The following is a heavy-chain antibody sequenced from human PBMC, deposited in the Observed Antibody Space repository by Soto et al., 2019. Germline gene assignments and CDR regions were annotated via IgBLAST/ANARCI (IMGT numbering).Heavy chain of an antibody. Sequence: QVPLVQSGAEVKKPGSSVKVSCKASGGTFSSYAISWVRQAPGQGLEWMGGIIPIFGTANYAQKFQGRVTITADESTSTAYMELSSLRSEDTAVYYCARGGDIVLMVYAAYNWFDPWGQGTLVTVSS. V-gene: IGHV1-69*01. CDR2: IIPIFGTA. J-gene: IGHJ5*02. CDR1: GGTFSSYA. D-gene: IGHD2-8*01. CDR3: ARGGDIVLMVYAAYNWFDP.